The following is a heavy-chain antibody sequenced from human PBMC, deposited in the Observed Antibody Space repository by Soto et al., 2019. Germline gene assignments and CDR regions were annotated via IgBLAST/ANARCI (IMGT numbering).Heavy chain of an antibody. CDR3: ARGYGDSRENNYYYMDV. V-gene: IGHV3-74*01. J-gene: IGHJ6*03. Sequence: EVQLVESGGGLVQPGGSLRLSCAASGFTFSSYWMHWVRQAPGKGLVWVSRINSDGSSTSYADSVKGRFTISRDNAKNTLYLQMNSLRAEDTAVYYCARGYGDSRENNYYYMDVWGKGTTVTVSS. CDR2: INSDGSST. D-gene: IGHD4-17*01. CDR1: GFTFSSYW.